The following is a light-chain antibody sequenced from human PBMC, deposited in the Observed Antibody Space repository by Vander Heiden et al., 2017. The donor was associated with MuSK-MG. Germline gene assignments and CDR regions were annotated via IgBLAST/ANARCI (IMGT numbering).Light chain of an antibody. Sequence: DIQMTQSPSTLSASVGKSVTITYRPSQSISTWLAWYQQKPGKAPKLLVYKAYTLEGRVPSRFSGSGSGTEFTLPIRSLQPYDFATYYGQQYKTYWTFGQGTQVEIK. CDR2: KAY. J-gene: IGKJ1*01. V-gene: IGKV1-5*03. CDR3: QQYKTYWT. CDR1: QSISTW.